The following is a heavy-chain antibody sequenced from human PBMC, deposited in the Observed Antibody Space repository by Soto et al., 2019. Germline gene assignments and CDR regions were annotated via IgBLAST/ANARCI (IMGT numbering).Heavy chain of an antibody. CDR2: MNPKSGRT. CDR3: VRRGGAWYQLQIWEDY. Sequence: QVQLVQSGAEVKNPGASVKVSCKASGYTFTNYDINWVRQATGQGLEWMGWMNPKSGRTGYAQKFQGRVSMTSDTSIDTVYMELTSLTSEDTALYYCVRRGGAWYQLQIWEDYWGQGTLVTVSS. D-gene: IGHD2-2*01. CDR1: GYTFTNYD. J-gene: IGHJ4*02. V-gene: IGHV1-8*01.